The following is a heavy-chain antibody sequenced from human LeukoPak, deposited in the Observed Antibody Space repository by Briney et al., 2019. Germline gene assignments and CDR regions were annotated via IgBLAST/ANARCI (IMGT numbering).Heavy chain of an antibody. CDR3: ARRIRGFHYYYYYYMDV. CDR2: MNPNSGNT. J-gene: IGHJ6*03. Sequence: ASVKVSCKASGYTFTSYDINWVRQATGQGLEWMGWMNPNSGNTSYAQKFQGRVTMTRNTSISTAYMELSSLRSEDTAVYYCARRIRGFHYYYYYYMDVWGKGTTVTVSS. CDR1: GYTFTSYD. V-gene: IGHV1-8*01. D-gene: IGHD3-10*01.